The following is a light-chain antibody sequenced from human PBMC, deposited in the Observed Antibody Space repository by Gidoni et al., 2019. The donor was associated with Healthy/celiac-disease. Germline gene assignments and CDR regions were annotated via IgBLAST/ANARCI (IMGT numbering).Light chain of an antibody. CDR3: CSYAGSSTFL. V-gene: IGLV2-23*01. CDR2: EGS. CDR1: SSDVVSYNL. Sequence: QSALTQPASVSGSPGQSITISCTGTSSDVVSYNLVSWYQQHPGKAPKLMIYEGSKRPSGVSNRFSGSKSGNTASLTISGLQAEDEADYYCCSYAGSSTFLFGGGTKLTVL. J-gene: IGLJ2*01.